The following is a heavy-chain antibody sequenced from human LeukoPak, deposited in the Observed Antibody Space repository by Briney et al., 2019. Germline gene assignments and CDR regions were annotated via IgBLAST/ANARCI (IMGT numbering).Heavy chain of an antibody. D-gene: IGHD6-6*01. Sequence: GASVKVSCKASGYTFTSYGISWVRQAPGQGLEWMGWISAYNGNTNYAQKLQGRVTMTTDTSTSTAYMELRSLRSDDTAVYYCARIPPTTSARTIYYYYGMDVWGQGTTVTVSS. CDR3: ARIPPTTSARTIYYYYGMDV. CDR2: ISAYNGNT. J-gene: IGHJ6*02. V-gene: IGHV1-18*01. CDR1: GYTFTSYG.